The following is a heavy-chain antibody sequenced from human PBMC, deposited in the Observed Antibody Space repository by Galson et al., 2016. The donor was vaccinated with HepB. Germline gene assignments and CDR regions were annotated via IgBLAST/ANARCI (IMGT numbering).Heavy chain of an antibody. Sequence: SETLSLTCTFSGGSISSSTHYWGWIRQPPGKGLEWIGNIYYNGNTYYNPSLKSRVTISVDTSKNQFSLNLTSVTAADTAVYHCAGSSTYCSTTTCYGWFDPWGQGTLVIVSS. CDR2: IYYNGNT. V-gene: IGHV4-39*07. J-gene: IGHJ5*02. CDR1: GGSISSSTHY. CDR3: AGSSTYCSTTTCYGWFDP. D-gene: IGHD2-2*01.